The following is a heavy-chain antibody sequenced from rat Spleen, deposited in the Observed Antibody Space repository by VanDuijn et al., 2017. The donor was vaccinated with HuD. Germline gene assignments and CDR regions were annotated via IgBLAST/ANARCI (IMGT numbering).Heavy chain of an antibody. J-gene: IGHJ2*01. D-gene: IGHD5-1*01. Sequence: EVQLVESGGGLVQPGRSMKLSCADSGFTFTDYGMAWTRQAPKKGLEWVAYISYDGETTYHRNSVTGRFTISRDNAKSTLYLQMDSLRSEDTATYYCATVGPDWEFGYWGQGVMVTVSS. CDR3: ATVGPDWEFGY. V-gene: IGHV5-20*01. CDR2: ISYDGETT. CDR1: GFTFTDYG.